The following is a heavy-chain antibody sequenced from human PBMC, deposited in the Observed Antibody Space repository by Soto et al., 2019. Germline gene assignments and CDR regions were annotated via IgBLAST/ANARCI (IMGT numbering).Heavy chain of an antibody. V-gene: IGHV4-34*01. D-gene: IGHD6-13*01. J-gene: IGHJ4*02. Sequence: LETLSLTCAVYGWSFSGYYWSLIRQPTGKGLEWIGEINHSGSTNYNPSLKSRVTISVDTSKNQFSLKLSSVTAADTAVYYCARGRYSSSWYPRVYYFDYWGQGTLVTVSS. CDR1: GWSFSGYY. CDR3: ARGRYSSSWYPRVYYFDY. CDR2: INHSGST.